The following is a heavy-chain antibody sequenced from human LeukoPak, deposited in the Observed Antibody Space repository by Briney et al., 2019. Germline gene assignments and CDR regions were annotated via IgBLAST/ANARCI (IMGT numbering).Heavy chain of an antibody. Sequence: GGSLRLSCAASGITVSSYSMSWVRQAPGKGLEWVSSISSSSSYIYYADSVKGRFTISRDNAKNSLYLQMNSLRAEDTAVYYCARDRRGSSWYVHDAFDIWGQGTMVTVSS. CDR1: GITVSSYS. J-gene: IGHJ3*02. CDR3: ARDRRGSSWYVHDAFDI. V-gene: IGHV3-21*01. CDR2: ISSSSSYI. D-gene: IGHD6-13*01.